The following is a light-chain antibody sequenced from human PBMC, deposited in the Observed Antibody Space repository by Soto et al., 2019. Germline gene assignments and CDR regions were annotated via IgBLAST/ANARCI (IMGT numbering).Light chain of an antibody. J-gene: IGKJ1*01. CDR1: QSVGSN. V-gene: IGKV3-15*01. Sequence: IGLTNTPTTLSLSPGERATLSCRASQSVGSNLAWYQQKPGQAPRLLIYGASTRATGIPARFSGSGSETEFTLTISSLQAEDSAVYFCQQYNNWPTWTFGQGTKVDNK. CDR2: GAS. CDR3: QQYNNWPTWT.